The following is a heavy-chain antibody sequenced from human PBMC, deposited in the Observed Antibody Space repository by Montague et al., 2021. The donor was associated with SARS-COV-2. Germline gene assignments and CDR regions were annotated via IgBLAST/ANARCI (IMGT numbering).Heavy chain of an antibody. CDR1: GFDFGEYA. J-gene: IGHJ4*02. CDR3: AKDIGTETIYEAFFDE. CDR2: ISWNSDSS. Sequence: SLRLSCEAFGFDFGEYAMHWVRQTPGKGLEWVSGISWNSDSSDYLDSVKVRFSISRDNAKKSLYLQMNSLRPEDTALYYCAKDIGTETIYEAFFDEWGQGTLGTVSS. V-gene: IGHV3-9*01. D-gene: IGHD3-16*01.